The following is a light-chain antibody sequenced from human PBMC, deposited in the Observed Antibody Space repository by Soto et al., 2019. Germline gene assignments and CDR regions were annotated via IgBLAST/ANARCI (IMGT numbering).Light chain of an antibody. CDR3: CSYASSSTYV. Sequence: QSVVTQPASLSGSPGQSITLSCTGTSRDVGNYNLVSWYQHDPGKAPKLLIYEGSKRPSGVSDRFSGSKSGNTASLTISGLQAEDEADYYCCSYASSSTYVFGTGTKVTV. CDR2: EGS. V-gene: IGLV2-23*01. CDR1: SRDVGNYNL. J-gene: IGLJ1*01.